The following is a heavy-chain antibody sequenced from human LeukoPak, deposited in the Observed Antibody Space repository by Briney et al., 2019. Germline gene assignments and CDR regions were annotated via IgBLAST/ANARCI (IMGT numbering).Heavy chain of an antibody. Sequence: GGSLRLSCAASGFTFSDYYMSWVRQAPGKGLEWVSDINGSGGSKYYAKSVKGRFTISRDNSKNTLYLQMNSLRAEDTAVYYCAKGYRGSSGYFSPSRNWYFDLWGRGTLVTVSS. J-gene: IGHJ2*01. D-gene: IGHD3-22*01. CDR1: GFTFSDYY. CDR2: INGSGGSK. V-gene: IGHV3-23*01. CDR3: AKGYRGSSGYFSPSRNWYFDL.